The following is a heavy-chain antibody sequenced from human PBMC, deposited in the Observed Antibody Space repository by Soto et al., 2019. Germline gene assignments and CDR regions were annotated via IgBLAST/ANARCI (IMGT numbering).Heavy chain of an antibody. J-gene: IGHJ6*02. CDR3: ARGDIGPRYSSSLTLFYYYGMDA. D-gene: IGHD6-6*01. V-gene: IGHV1-69*13. CDR1: GGTFSSYA. CDR2: IIPIFGTA. Sequence: ASVKVSCKASGGTFSSYAISWVRQAPGQGLEWMGGIIPIFGTANYAQKFQGRVTITADESTSTAYMELSSLRSEDTAVYYCARGDIGPRYSSSLTLFYYYGMDAWGQGTTVTVSS.